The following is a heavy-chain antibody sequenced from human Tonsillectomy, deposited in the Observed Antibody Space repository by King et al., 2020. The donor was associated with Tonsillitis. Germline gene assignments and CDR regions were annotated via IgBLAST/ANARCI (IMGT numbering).Heavy chain of an antibody. CDR3: ARDLREGYNV. CDR1: GFTFNTFS. D-gene: IGHD5-18*01. J-gene: IGHJ4*02. Sequence: VQLVESGGGLVKPGGSLRLSCVASGFTFNTFSMNWVRQAPGKGLEWVSSITSISTYIYYSDSVKGRFTISRDNAKNSLYLQMHSLRADDTAIYYCARDLREGYNVWGQGTLVPVPS. CDR2: ITSISTYI. V-gene: IGHV3-21*01.